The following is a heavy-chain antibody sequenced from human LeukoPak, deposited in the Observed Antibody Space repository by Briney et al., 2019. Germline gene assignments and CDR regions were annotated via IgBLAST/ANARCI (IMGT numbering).Heavy chain of an antibody. CDR3: ARGLGYGSVYYYYGMDV. CDR2: INHSGST. J-gene: IGHJ6*02. D-gene: IGHD3-10*01. Sequence: SETLSLSCAVYGGSLSGYYGSWVRQPPGKGREWVGEINHSGSTNYNPSLKSRVTISVDTSKNQFSLKLSSVTAADTAVYYCARGLGYGSVYYYYGMDVWGQGTTVTVSS. CDR1: GGSLSGYY. V-gene: IGHV4-34*01.